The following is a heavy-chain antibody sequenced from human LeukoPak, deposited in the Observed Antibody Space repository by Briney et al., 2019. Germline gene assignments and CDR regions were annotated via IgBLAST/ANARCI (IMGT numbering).Heavy chain of an antibody. CDR3: AKDSTYDSSGYYHV. Sequence: GGSLRLSCAASGFTFSSYAMSWVRQAPGKGLEWVSAISGSGGSTYYADSVKGRFTISRDNSKNTLYLQMNSLRAEDTAVYYCAKDSTYDSSGYYHVWGQGTLVTVSS. D-gene: IGHD3-22*01. CDR1: GFTFSSYA. J-gene: IGHJ4*02. CDR2: ISGSGGST. V-gene: IGHV3-23*01.